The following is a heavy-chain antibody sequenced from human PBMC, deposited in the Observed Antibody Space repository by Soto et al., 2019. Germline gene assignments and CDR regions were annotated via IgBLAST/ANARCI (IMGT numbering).Heavy chain of an antibody. CDR3: TRGLGYGDYVATYYFDY. J-gene: IGHJ4*02. Sequence: QVQLQESGPGLVKPSQTLSLTCTVSGGSISSGGYYWSWIRQHPGKGLEWIGYIYYSGSTYYNPYLKRRLTISVDTSKNQFSLKLSSVTAADTAVYYCTRGLGYGDYVATYYFDYWGQGTLVTVSS. CDR2: IYYSGST. CDR1: GGSISSGGYY. D-gene: IGHD4-17*01. V-gene: IGHV4-31*03.